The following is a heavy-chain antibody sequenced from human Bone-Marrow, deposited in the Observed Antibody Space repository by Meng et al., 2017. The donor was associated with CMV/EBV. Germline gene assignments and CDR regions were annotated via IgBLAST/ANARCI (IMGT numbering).Heavy chain of an antibody. D-gene: IGHD3-10*01. J-gene: IGHJ4*02. CDR2: ASGGGGST. Sequence: GESLKISCEASGFTFSSYAMSWVRQAPGKGLEWVSAASGGGGSTYYADSVKGRFTIFRDNSKNTLYLQMNSLRAEDTAIYYCAREVLWFGESYYFDYWGQGTLVTVSS. CDR1: GFTFSSYA. V-gene: IGHV3-23*01. CDR3: AREVLWFGESYYFDY.